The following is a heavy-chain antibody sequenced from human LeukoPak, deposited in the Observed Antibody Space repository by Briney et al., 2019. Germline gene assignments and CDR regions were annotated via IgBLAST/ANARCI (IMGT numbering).Heavy chain of an antibody. D-gene: IGHD2-21*02. J-gene: IGHJ1*01. CDR3: AKAPSIVVVTAIPH. CDR2: ISGSGGST. V-gene: IGHV3-23*01. CDR1: GFTFSSYA. Sequence: GGSLRLSCAASGFTFSSYAMSWVRQAPGKGLEWVSAISGSGGSTYYADSVKVRFTISRDNSKNTLYLQMNSLRAEDTAVYYCAKAPSIVVVTAIPHWGQGTLVTVSS.